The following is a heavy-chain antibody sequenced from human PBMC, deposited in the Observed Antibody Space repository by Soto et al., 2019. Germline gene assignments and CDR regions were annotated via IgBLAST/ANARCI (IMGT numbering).Heavy chain of an antibody. Sequence: SETLSLTCTVSGGSISSGDYYWSWIRQPPGKGLEWIGYIYYSGSTYYNPSLKSRVTISVDTSKNQFSLKLSSVTAADTAVYYFARDPIVVVPAAIAYYYGMDVWGQGTTVTVSS. CDR1: GGSISSGDYY. CDR3: ARDPIVVVPAAIAYYYGMDV. V-gene: IGHV4-30-4*01. J-gene: IGHJ6*02. CDR2: IYYSGST. D-gene: IGHD2-2*01.